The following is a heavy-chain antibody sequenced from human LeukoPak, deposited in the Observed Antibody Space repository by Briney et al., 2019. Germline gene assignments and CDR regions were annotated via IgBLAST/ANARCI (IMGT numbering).Heavy chain of an antibody. J-gene: IGHJ4*02. CDR1: GFTFSSPA. CDR2: IRFSGDTT. V-gene: IGHV3-23*01. D-gene: IGHD5-24*01. CDR3: TKYPDDGYTNYGDY. Sequence: GGSLRLSCAASGFTFSSPAMSWVRQAPGKGLEWVSTIRFSGDTTYYADSVKGRFTVSRDNSKSTLYLQMNSLRAEDTAVYYCTKYPDDGYTNYGDYWVQGSLVTVSS.